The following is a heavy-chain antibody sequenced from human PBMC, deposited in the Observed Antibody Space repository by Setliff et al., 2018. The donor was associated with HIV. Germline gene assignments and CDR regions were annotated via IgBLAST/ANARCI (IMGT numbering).Heavy chain of an antibody. CDR2: IYYTGST. Sequence: ASETLSLTCTVSGGSISTYFWSWVRQTPGKGLEWIGYIYYTGSTSYNPSFRSRVTISVDTSKNQFSLMLDSVTAADTAVYYCARNSQKGIQPLLLASRGPGTLVTVS. V-gene: IGHV4-59*01. CDR3: ARNSQKGIQPLLLAS. CDR1: GGSISTYF. J-gene: IGHJ4*02. D-gene: IGHD1-1*01.